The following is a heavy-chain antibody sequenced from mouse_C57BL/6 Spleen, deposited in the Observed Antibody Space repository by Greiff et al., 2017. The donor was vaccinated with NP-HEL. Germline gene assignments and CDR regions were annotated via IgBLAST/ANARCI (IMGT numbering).Heavy chain of an antibody. Sequence: VQLQQPGAELVMPGASVKLSCKASGYTFTSYWMHWVKQRPGQGLEWIGEIDPSDSYTNYNQKFKGKSTLTVDKSSSTAYMQLSSLTSEDSAVYYCARRGYGSLCAMDYWGQGTSVTVSS. CDR1: GYTFTSYW. V-gene: IGHV1-69*01. CDR3: ARRGYGSLCAMDY. D-gene: IGHD6-1*01. J-gene: IGHJ4*01. CDR2: IDPSDSYT.